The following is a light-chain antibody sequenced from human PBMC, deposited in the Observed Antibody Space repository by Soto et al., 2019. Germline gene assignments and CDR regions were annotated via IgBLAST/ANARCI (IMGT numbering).Light chain of an antibody. Sequence: NFMLTQPHSVSESPGKTLTISCTRSSGSIASTYVQWFQQRPGSTPTIVIYEDSQRPSGVPDRFSGSIDRSSNSVSLTISGLTTDDEADYYCQSYDISNVVFGGGTKLTVL. J-gene: IGLJ3*02. CDR3: QSYDISNVV. V-gene: IGLV6-57*04. CDR1: SGSIASTY. CDR2: EDS.